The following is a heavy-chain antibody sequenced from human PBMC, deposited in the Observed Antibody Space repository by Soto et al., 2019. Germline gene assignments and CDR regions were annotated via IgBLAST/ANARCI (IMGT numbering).Heavy chain of an antibody. Sequence: QVQLQESGPGLVKPSQTLSLTCTVSGGSISSGDYYWSWSRQPPGKGLEWIGYIYYSGSTYYNPSLKSRVTISVDTSKNQFSLKLSSVTAADTAVYYCAREGKGIVATSFYWGQGTLVTVSS. D-gene: IGHD5-12*01. CDR1: GGSISSGDYY. CDR3: AREGKGIVATSFY. V-gene: IGHV4-30-4*01. CDR2: IYYSGST. J-gene: IGHJ4*02.